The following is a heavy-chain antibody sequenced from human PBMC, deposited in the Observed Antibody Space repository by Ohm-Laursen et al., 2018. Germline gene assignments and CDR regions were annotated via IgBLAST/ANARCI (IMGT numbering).Heavy chain of an antibody. D-gene: IGHD3-3*01. V-gene: IGHV4-4*07. Sequence: SDTLSLTCTVSGDSLSSYYWSWIRQPAGKGLEWIGRIYTSGSTNYNPSLKSRVTMSVDTSKNQFSLKLSSVTAADTAVYYCARDRIYPSNAFDIWGQGTMVTVSS. CDR1: GDSLSSYY. J-gene: IGHJ3*02. CDR2: IYTSGST. CDR3: ARDRIYPSNAFDI.